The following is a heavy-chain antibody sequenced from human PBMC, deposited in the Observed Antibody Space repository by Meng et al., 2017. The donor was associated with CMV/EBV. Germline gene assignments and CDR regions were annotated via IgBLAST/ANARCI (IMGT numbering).Heavy chain of an antibody. Sequence: SVKVSCKASGGTFSSYAISWVRQAPGQGLEWMGGIIPIFGTANYAQKFQGRVTVTTDESTSTAYMELSSLRSEDTAVYYCARDRYQLLVSVGRFNWFDPWGQGTLVTVSS. CDR1: GGTFSSYA. D-gene: IGHD2-2*01. CDR3: ARDRYQLLVSVGRFNWFDP. J-gene: IGHJ5*02. CDR2: IIPIFGTA. V-gene: IGHV1-69*05.